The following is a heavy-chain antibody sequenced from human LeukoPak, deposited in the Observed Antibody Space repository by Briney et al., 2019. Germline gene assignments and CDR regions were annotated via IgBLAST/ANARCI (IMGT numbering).Heavy chain of an antibody. V-gene: IGHV4-59*01. CDR3: AREAQQLGTFDY. Sequence: SETLSLTCTVSGGSISSYYWSWVRQPPGKGLEWIGYIYYSGSTNYNPSLKSRVTISVDTSKNQFSLKLSSVTAADTAVYYCAREAQQLGTFDYWGQGTLVTVSS. CDR1: GGSISSYY. J-gene: IGHJ4*02. CDR2: IYYSGST. D-gene: IGHD7-27*01.